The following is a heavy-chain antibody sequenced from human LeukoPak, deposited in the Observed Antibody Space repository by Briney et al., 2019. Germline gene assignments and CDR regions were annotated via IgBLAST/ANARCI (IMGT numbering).Heavy chain of an antibody. V-gene: IGHV1-69*13. CDR2: IIPIFGTA. J-gene: IGHJ6*04. CDR1: GGTFSSYA. CDR3: ARDKEDILTGYQGYYYSGMDV. Sequence: SVKVSCKASGGTFSSYAISWVRQAPGQGLEWMGGIIPIFGTANYAQKFQGRVTITADESTSTAYMELSSLRSEDTAVYYCARDKEDILTGYQGYYYSGMDVWGKGTTVTVSS. D-gene: IGHD3-9*01.